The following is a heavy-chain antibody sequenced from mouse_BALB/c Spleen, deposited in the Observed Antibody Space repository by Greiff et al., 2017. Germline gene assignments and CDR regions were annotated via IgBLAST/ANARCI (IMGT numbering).Heavy chain of an antibody. CDR1: GYAFTNYL. CDR2: INPGSGGT. Sequence: QVQLQQSGAELVRPGTSVKVSCTASGYAFTNYLIEWVKQRPGQGLEWIGVINPGSGGTNYNEKSKGKATLTADKSSSTAYMQLSSLTSDDSAVYFSASEFITTAPFAYWGQGTLVTVSA. CDR3: ASEFITTAPFAY. D-gene: IGHD1-2*01. V-gene: IGHV1-54*01. J-gene: IGHJ3*01.